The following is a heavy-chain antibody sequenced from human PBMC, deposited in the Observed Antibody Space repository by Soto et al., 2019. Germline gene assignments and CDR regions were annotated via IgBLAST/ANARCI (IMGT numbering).Heavy chain of an antibody. D-gene: IGHD3-10*01. CDR3: ARSGEEYYFDY. V-gene: IGHV1-46*01. CDR2: INPSGGST. CDR1: GYTFTSSY. Sequence: ASVKVSCKASGYTFTSSYMHWVRQAPGQGLEWMGIINPSGGSTSYAQKFQGRVTMTRDTSTSTVYMELSSLRSEDTAVYYCARSGEEYYFDYWGQGTLVTVSS. J-gene: IGHJ4*02.